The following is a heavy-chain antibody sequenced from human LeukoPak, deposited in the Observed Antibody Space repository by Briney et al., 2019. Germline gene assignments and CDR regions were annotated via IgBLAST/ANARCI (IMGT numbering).Heavy chain of an antibody. CDR3: ARDLAGAGTGWFDP. V-gene: IGHV1-2*02. CDR1: GYTLTGYL. Sequence: GASVKDSRQASGYTLTGYLMHWVRQAPGQGVEGMGWINPNSGGTNYAQKFQGRVTMTRDTSISTAYMELGKLRSDGTAVYYCARDLAGAGTGWFDPWGQGTLVTVSS. CDR2: INPNSGGT. J-gene: IGHJ5*02. D-gene: IGHD6-19*01.